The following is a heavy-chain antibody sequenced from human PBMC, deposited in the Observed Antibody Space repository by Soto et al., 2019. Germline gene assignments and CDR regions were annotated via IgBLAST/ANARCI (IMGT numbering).Heavy chain of an antibody. CDR3: ARGDTAMVRLFDY. Sequence: QVPLQQWGAGLLKPSETLSLTCAVYGGSFSGYYWSWIRQPPGKGLEGIGEINHSGSTNYNPSLKSRVTISVDTSKNQFSLKLSSVTAADTAVYYCARGDTAMVRLFDYWGQGTLVTVSS. CDR2: INHSGST. J-gene: IGHJ4*02. V-gene: IGHV4-34*01. CDR1: GGSFSGYY. D-gene: IGHD5-18*01.